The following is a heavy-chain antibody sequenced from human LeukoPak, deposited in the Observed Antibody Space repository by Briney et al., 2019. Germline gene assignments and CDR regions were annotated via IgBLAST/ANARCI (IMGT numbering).Heavy chain of an antibody. CDR3: ARHVFGDDSYFDY. Sequence: PSETLSLTCTVSGGSISSYYWSWIRQPPGKGLEWIGYIYYSGSTNYNPSLKSRLTISVDTSKNQFSLKLSSVTAADTAVYYCARHVFGDDSYFDYWGQGTLVTVSS. V-gene: IGHV4-59*08. D-gene: IGHD3-10*01. J-gene: IGHJ4*02. CDR2: IYYSGST. CDR1: GGSISSYY.